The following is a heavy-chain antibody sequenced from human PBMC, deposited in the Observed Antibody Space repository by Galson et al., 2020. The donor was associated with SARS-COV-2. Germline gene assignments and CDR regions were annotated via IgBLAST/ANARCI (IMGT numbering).Heavy chain of an antibody. CDR3: ARGIAVPGAKYFDY. D-gene: IGHD6-19*01. CDR1: GYTFGAYW. V-gene: IGHV1-2*02. CDR2: IDPNSGDT. J-gene: IGHJ4*02. Sequence: ASVKVSCKASGYTFGAYWFHWMRQAPGQGLQWLGWIDPNSGDTHSAQMFQGRVTLTRDTSIATTYMELTSLTSDDTAVYYCARGIAVPGAKYFDYWGQGTLVTVSS.